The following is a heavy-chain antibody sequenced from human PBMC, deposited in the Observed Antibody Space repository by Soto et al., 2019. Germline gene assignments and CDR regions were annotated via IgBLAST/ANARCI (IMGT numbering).Heavy chain of an antibody. V-gene: IGHV3-9*01. Sequence: EVQLVESGGGLVQPGRSLRLSCAASGFTFDDYAMHWVRQAPGKGLEWVSGISWNSGSIGYADSVKGRFTISRDNAKNSLYLQMNSLRAEDTALYYCAKGRILVPAGSGAFDIWGQGTMVTVSS. J-gene: IGHJ3*02. CDR2: ISWNSGSI. CDR1: GFTFDDYA. D-gene: IGHD2-2*01. CDR3: AKGRILVPAGSGAFDI.